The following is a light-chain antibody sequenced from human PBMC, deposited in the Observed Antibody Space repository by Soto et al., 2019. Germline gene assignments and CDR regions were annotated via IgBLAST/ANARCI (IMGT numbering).Light chain of an antibody. J-gene: IGKJ3*01. CDR1: QGISSY. CDR2: AAS. CDR3: QQRNPGFT. V-gene: IGKV1-9*01. Sequence: DIQLTQSPSFLSASVGDRVTITCRASQGISSYLSWYQQKPGKAPKLLIYAASTLQSGVPSRFSGSGSGTEFTLTISSLQPEDCATYYFQQRNPGFTFGPGTKVDI.